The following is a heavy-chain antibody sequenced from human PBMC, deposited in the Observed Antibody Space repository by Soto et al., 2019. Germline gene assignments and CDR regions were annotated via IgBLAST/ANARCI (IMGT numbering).Heavy chain of an antibody. CDR2: IYDSGST. J-gene: IGHJ5*02. Sequence: PSETLSLTCAVSGGSISSGGYSWSWIRQPPGQGLEWIGYIYDSGSTYYNPSLKSRVTISVDRSKNQFSLKLSSVTAADTAVYYCARVPDRWGQGTLVTV. D-gene: IGHD2-2*01. CDR3: ARVPDR. V-gene: IGHV4-30-2*01. CDR1: GGSISSGGYS.